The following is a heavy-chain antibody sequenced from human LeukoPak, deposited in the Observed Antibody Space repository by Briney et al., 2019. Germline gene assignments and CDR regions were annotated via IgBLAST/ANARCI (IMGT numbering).Heavy chain of an antibody. V-gene: IGHV1-18*01. J-gene: IGHJ5*02. CDR1: GYIFTSYG. CDR3: ARDLGYSSSAWFDP. D-gene: IGHD6-6*01. CDR2: ISAYNGNT. Sequence: ASVKVSCKASGYIFTSYGISWVRQAPGQGLEWMGWISAYNGNTNYAQKLQGRVTMTTDTSTSTAYMELRSLRSDDTAVYYCARDLGYSSSAWFDPWGQGTLVTVSS.